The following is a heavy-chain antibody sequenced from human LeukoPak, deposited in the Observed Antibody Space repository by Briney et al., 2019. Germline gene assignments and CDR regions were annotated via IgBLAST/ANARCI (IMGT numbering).Heavy chain of an antibody. CDR3: ARSHGYYDILTGYYVNWFDP. V-gene: IGHV4-39*07. Sequence: SETLSLTCTVSGGSISSSSYYWGWIRQPPGKGLEWIGCIYYSGSTYYNPSLKSRVTISVDTSKNQFSLKLSSVTAADTAVYYCARSHGYYDILTGYYVNWFDPWGQGTLVTVSS. CDR1: GGSISSSSYY. J-gene: IGHJ5*02. CDR2: IYYSGST. D-gene: IGHD3-9*01.